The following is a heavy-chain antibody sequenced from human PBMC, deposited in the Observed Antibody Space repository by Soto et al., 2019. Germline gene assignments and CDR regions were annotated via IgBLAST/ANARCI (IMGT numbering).Heavy chain of an antibody. CDR3: ARNDYDYVWESPGGDAFDI. V-gene: IGHV4-30-4*01. Sequence: PSETLSLTCTVSGGSISSGDYYWNWIRQPPGKGLEWIGFIYNSGSTYYNPSPKSRVTISVDTSKNQFSLKLTSVTAADTAVYYCARNDYDYVWESPGGDAFDIWGQGTLVTVSS. CDR2: IYNSGST. D-gene: IGHD3-16*01. CDR1: GGSISSGDYY. J-gene: IGHJ3*02.